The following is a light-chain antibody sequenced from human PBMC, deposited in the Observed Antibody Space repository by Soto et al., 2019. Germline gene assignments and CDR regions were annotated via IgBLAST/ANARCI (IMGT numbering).Light chain of an antibody. Sequence: DIQMTQSPSTLSASVGDTVTVTCRASQSISSSLAWYQQKPGKAPKLLIYAASTLQSGVPSRFSGSGSGTDFPLTISILQPEDFANYCHQRLNSYPPTFGPGTRLEIK. CDR2: AAS. J-gene: IGKJ5*01. CDR3: QRLNSYPPT. V-gene: IGKV1-5*01. CDR1: QSISSS.